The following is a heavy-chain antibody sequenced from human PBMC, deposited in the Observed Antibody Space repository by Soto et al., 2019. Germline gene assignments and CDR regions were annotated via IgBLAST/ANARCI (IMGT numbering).Heavy chain of an antibody. CDR1: AFTFAGYA. Sequence: PGGSLRLSCAASAFTFAGYAMSWVRQAPGKGLEWVPIISATGDSTYYADSVKGRFTISRDNSKNTPYLQMNSLRAEDTAVYYCAKDGNWNSHFYYYTDVWGKGTTVTVSS. CDR3: AKDGNWNSHFYYYTDV. V-gene: IGHV3-23*01. CDR2: ISATGDST. D-gene: IGHD1-7*01. J-gene: IGHJ6*03.